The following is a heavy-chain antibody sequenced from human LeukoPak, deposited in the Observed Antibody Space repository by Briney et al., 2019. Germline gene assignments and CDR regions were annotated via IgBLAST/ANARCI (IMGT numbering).Heavy chain of an antibody. CDR2: INPSGGST. CDR3: ARHKEVGDYYYFDY. J-gene: IGHJ4*02. V-gene: IGHV1-46*01. CDR1: GYTFTSYY. D-gene: IGHD2/OR15-2a*01. Sequence: ASVKVSCKASGYTFTSYYMHWLRQAPGQGLEWMGIINPSGGSTSYTQKFQSRVTMTRDTSTTTVYMELSSLRSQDTAVYYCARHKEVGDYYYFDYWGQGTLVTVSS.